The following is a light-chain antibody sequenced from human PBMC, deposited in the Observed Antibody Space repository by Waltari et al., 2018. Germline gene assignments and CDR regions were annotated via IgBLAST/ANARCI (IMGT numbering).Light chain of an antibody. Sequence: DIQMTQSPSSLSASVGDRVTITCQASQDITNYLNWYQQRPGKAPKLLNYDASNLETGVPSRFSGSGSGTDFTFTISSLQPEDVATYYCQQYENFPWTFGQGTKVEVK. V-gene: IGKV1-33*01. CDR1: QDITNY. CDR2: DAS. J-gene: IGKJ1*01. CDR3: QQYENFPWT.